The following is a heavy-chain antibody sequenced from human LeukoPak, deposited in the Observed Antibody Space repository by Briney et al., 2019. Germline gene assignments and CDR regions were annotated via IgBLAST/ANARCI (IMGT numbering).Heavy chain of an antibody. CDR3: ARAKIAAAGTGAFDV. CDR2: FSATDGSA. CDR1: GFTFSSYA. Sequence: GGSLRLSCAASGFTFSSYAMTWVRQAPGKGLEWVSAFSATDGSAQYAESVEGRYTISRDNSKNTLFLQMNSLGAEDTAVYYCARAKIAAAGTGAFDVWGQGTLVTVSS. V-gene: IGHV3-23*01. D-gene: IGHD6-13*01. J-gene: IGHJ3*01.